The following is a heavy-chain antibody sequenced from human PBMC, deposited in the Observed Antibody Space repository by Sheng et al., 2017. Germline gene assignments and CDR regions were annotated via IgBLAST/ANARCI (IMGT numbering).Heavy chain of an antibody. CDR2: ISSSGSTI. J-gene: IGHJ5*02. D-gene: IGHD4-4*01. CDR1: GFTFSSYE. CDR3: AREGGRTVTTGNWFDP. Sequence: EVQLVESGGGLVQPGGSLRLSCAASGFTFSSYEMNWVRQAPGKGLEWVSYISSSGSTIYYADSVKGRFTISRDNAKNSLYLQMNSLRAEDTAVYYCAREGGRTVTTGNWFDPWGQGTRRSPSPQ. V-gene: IGHV3-48*03.